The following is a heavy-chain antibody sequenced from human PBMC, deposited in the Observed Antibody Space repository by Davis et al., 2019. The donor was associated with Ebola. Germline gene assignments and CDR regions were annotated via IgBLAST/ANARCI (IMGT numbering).Heavy chain of an antibody. CDR3: ARARYSDY. CDR1: GFTFSSYE. J-gene: IGHJ4*02. CDR2: IKQDGSEK. Sequence: GGSLRLSCAASGFTFSSYEMSWVRQAPGKGLEWVANIKQDGSEKYYVDSVKGRFIISRDNAKNSLYLQINSLRAEDTAVYYCARARYSDYWGQGTLVTVSS. V-gene: IGHV3-7*01.